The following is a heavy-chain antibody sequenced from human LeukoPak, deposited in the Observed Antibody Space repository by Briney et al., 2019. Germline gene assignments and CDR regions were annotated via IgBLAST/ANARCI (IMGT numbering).Heavy chain of an antibody. Sequence: GASVKVSCKASGYTFTSYDINWVRQATGQGLEWMGWMNPNSGNTGYAQKFQGRVTMTRNISISTAYMELSSLRSEDTAVYYCARGHDWYDILTGYYDYWGQGTLVTVSS. CDR2: MNPNSGNT. CDR1: GYTFTSYD. D-gene: IGHD3-9*01. J-gene: IGHJ4*02. CDR3: ARGHDWYDILTGYYDY. V-gene: IGHV1-8*01.